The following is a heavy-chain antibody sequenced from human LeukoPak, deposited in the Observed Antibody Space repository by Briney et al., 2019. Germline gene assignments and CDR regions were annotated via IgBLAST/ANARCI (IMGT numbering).Heavy chain of an antibody. CDR3: AREGEGYSGYDYVRFDY. CDR1: GFTFSSYS. CDR2: ISSSSSYI. Sequence: GGSLRLSCAASGFTFSSYSMNWVRQAPGKGLEWVSSISSSSSYIYYADSVKGRFTISRDNAKNSLYLQMNSLRAEDTAVYYCAREGEGYSGYDYVRFDYWGQGTLVTVSS. J-gene: IGHJ4*02. V-gene: IGHV3-21*01. D-gene: IGHD5-12*01.